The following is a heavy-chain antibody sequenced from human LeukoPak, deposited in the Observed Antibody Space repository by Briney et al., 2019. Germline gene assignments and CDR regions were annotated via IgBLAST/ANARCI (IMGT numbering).Heavy chain of an antibody. CDR3: AKEIPLWYDYVWGSPQGDFDY. J-gene: IGHJ4*02. Sequence: ASVKVSCKVSGYTLTELSMHWVRQAPGKGLEWMGGFDPEDGETIYAQKFQGRVTMTEDTSTDTAYMELSSLRAEDTAVYYCAKEIPLWYDYVWGSPQGDFDYWGQGTLVTVSS. V-gene: IGHV1-24*01. CDR1: GYTLTELS. D-gene: IGHD3-16*01. CDR2: FDPEDGET.